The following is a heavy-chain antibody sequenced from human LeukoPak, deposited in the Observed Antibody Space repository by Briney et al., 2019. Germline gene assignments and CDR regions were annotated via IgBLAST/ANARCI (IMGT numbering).Heavy chain of an antibody. V-gene: IGHV4-34*01. Sequence: PSETLSLTCGVSSGSLSGYYWRWIRQPPGGGLEWLGEITHSGSPNYNPSLKSRVTISRDTSKKQFSLNRKSVTAADTGVYYCARGVDLWGRGTPVTVSS. CDR1: SGSLSGYY. CDR2: ITHSGSP. CDR3: ARGVDL. J-gene: IGHJ2*01.